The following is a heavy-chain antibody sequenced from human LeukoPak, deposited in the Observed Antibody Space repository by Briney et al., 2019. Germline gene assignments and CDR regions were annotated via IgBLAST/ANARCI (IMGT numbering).Heavy chain of an antibody. CDR1: GYSFTSYW. D-gene: IGHD3-3*01. Sequence: GESLKISCKGSGYSFTSYWIGWVRQMPGKGLKWMGIIYPGDSDTRYSPSFQGQVTISADRSISTAYLKWSSLKASDTAMYYCARTYYDFWSGYYTGPFDYWGQGTLVTVSS. CDR3: ARTYYDFWSGYYTGPFDY. CDR2: IYPGDSDT. V-gene: IGHV5-51*01. J-gene: IGHJ4*02.